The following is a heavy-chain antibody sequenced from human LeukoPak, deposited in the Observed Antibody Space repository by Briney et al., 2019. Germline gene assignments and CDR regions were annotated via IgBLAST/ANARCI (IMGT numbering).Heavy chain of an antibody. J-gene: IGHJ3*02. CDR3: ARGGLMVYAVRVQNDVFDI. CDR2: IIHSGST. Sequence: SETLSLTCAVYGGSFSGYYWSWIRQPPGKGLEWMGEIIHSGSTNYNPSLKSRVTISVDTSKNQFSLKLSSVTAADTAVYYCARGGLMVYAVRVQNDVFDIWGQGTMVTVSS. CDR1: GGSFSGYY. D-gene: IGHD2-8*01. V-gene: IGHV4-34*01.